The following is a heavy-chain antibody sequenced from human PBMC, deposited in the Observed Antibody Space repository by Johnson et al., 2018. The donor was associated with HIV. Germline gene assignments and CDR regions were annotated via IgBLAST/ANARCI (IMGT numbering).Heavy chain of an antibody. Sequence: QVQLVESGGGLVQPGGSLRLSCAASGFTFSSYWMHWVRQAPGKGLEWVEVISYDGSNKYYADSVKGRFTISRDISKNTLYLQMTSLRAEDTAGYDWAKDQHGPLVPTVMRDDAFDIWGQGTMVTVSS. CDR1: GFTFSSYW. CDR2: ISYDGSNK. V-gene: IGHV3-30*18. D-gene: IGHD5-12*01. CDR3: AKDQHGPLVPTVMRDDAFDI. J-gene: IGHJ3*02.